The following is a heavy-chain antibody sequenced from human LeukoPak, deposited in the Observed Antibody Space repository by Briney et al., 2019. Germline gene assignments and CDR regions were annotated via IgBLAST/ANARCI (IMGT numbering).Heavy chain of an antibody. CDR3: ARGAGYSSGWYDFDY. J-gene: IGHJ4*02. D-gene: IGHD6-19*01. CDR2: IYYSGST. Sequence: SETLSLTCTVSGGSLSSYYWSWIRQPPGKGLEWIGYIYYSGSTNYNPSLKSRVTISADTSKNQFSLKLSSVTAADTAVYYCARGAGYSSGWYDFDYWGQGTLVTVSS. CDR1: GGSLSSYY. V-gene: IGHV4-59*01.